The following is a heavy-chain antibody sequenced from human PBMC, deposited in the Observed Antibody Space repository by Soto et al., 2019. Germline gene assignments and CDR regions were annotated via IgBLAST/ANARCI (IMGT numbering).Heavy chain of an antibody. J-gene: IGHJ6*02. V-gene: IGHV4-59*01. CDR1: GGTISRYY. CDR3: ARDLWGYCGTDCYPLDV. CDR2: MYNTGST. D-gene: IGHD2-21*02. Sequence: QVQLQESGPGLVKPSETLSLTCTVSGGTISRYYWSWIRQPPGKGLEWIGYMYNTGSTVYNPSFKSQVTISVDTSKTQFSLKLNSVTAADTAVYYCARDLWGYCGTDCYPLDVWGQGTTVTVSS.